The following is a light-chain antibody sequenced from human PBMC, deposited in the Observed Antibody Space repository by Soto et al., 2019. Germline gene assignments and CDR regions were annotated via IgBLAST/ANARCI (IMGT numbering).Light chain of an antibody. CDR1: QSVTTY. J-gene: IGKJ2*01. V-gene: IGKV3-15*01. CDR2: GAS. Sequence: EIVMTQSPATLSVSLGYRATLSCRASQSVTTYLAWYQQKPGQAPRLLIYGASTRATGIPARFSGSGSETDFTLTISSLQSEDFAFYYCQQYNSWPPSYTFGQGTKLEIK. CDR3: QQYNSWPPSYT.